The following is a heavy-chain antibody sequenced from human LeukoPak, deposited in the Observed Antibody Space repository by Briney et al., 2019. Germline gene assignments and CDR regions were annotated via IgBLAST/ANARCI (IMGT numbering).Heavy chain of an antibody. J-gene: IGHJ4*02. Sequence: SETLSLTCTVSGGSISSYYWSWIRQPPGKGLEWIGYIYYSGSTNYNPSLKSRVTISVDTSKNQFSLKLSSVTAADTAVYYCARGHQGVFWNPPYFDYWGQGTLVTVSS. V-gene: IGHV4-59*01. CDR3: ARGHQGVFWNPPYFDY. CDR1: GGSISSYY. D-gene: IGHD3-3*01. CDR2: IYYSGST.